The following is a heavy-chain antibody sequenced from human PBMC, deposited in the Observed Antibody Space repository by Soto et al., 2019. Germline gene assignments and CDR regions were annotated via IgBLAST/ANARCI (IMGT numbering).Heavy chain of an antibody. CDR1: GYTFTNYG. Sequence: GASVKVSCKASGYTFTNYGFSWVLQAPGQGLEWMGWISAYIGYTNYAQNLQGRVIMTTDTSTSTAYLELRGLRSDDTAVYYCARDSPRMAMPNSHALDVWGQGTVVTVSS. D-gene: IGHD2-2*01. V-gene: IGHV1-18*04. CDR3: ARDSPRMAMPNSHALDV. CDR2: ISAYIGYT. J-gene: IGHJ3*01.